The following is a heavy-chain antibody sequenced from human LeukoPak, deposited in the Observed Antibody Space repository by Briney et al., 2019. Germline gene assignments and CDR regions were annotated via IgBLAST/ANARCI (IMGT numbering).Heavy chain of an antibody. Sequence: GGSLRLSCAASGFTFSGSAMHWVRQASGKGLEWVGRIRSKANSYATAYAASVKGRFTISRDDSKNTAYLQMNSLKTEDTAVYYCTYGGGSQVVGMPWGYYGMDVWGQGTTATVSS. CDR3: TYGGGSQVVGMPWGYYGMDV. V-gene: IGHV3-73*01. D-gene: IGHD2-2*01. J-gene: IGHJ6*02. CDR2: IRSKANSYAT. CDR1: GFTFSGSA.